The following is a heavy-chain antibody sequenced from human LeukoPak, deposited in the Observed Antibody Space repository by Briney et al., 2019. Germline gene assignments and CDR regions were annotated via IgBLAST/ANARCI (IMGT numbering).Heavy chain of an antibody. CDR1: GGSISSSSYY. J-gene: IGHJ4*02. V-gene: IGHV4-39*01. Sequence: SETLSLTCTVSGGSISSSSYYWGWIRQPPGKGLEWIGSIYYSGSTYYNPSLKSRVTISVDTSKNQFPLKLSSVTAADTAVYYCARHLYSSSWTPYYFDYWGQGTLVTVSS. D-gene: IGHD6-13*01. CDR2: IYYSGST. CDR3: ARHLYSSSWTPYYFDY.